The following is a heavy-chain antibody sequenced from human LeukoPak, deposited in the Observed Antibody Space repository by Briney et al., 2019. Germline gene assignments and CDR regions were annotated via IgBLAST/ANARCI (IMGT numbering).Heavy chain of an antibody. J-gene: IGHJ4*02. CDR1: GCSIFSSA. V-gene: IGHV1-2*02. D-gene: IGHD6-13*01. CDR2: ITPSGGT. CDR3: ASVLDAGTEPDY. Sequence: ASVKVSCKASGCSIFSSAMNCVLQAPGQGLEWMGWITPSGGTNYPQKFQGRVAITRDTSITTAYMDLSRRRSVDTAIYYCASVLDAGTEPDYWGQGTLVTVSS.